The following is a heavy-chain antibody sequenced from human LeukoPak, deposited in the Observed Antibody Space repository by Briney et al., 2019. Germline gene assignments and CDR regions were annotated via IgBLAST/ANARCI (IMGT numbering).Heavy chain of an antibody. V-gene: IGHV4-34*01. J-gene: IGHJ4*02. CDR3: ASHYYGSGSYPYYFDY. D-gene: IGHD3-10*01. CDR2: INHSGST. Sequence: SETLSLTCAVYGGSFSGYYWSWIRQPPGKGLEWIGEINHSGSTNYNPSLKSRVTISVDTSKNQFSLKLSSVTAADTAVYYCASHYYGSGSYPYYFDYWGQGTLVTVSS. CDR1: GGSFSGYY.